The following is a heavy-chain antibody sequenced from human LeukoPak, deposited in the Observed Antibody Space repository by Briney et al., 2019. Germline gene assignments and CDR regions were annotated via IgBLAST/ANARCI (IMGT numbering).Heavy chain of an antibody. CDR2: INAHRTT. Sequence: GGSLRLSCATSGFTFSPYSFNWVRQAPGKGLEWISYINAHRTTYYADSVEGRLTISRDNAKNSAYLQLNSLRVEDTAMYYCARSVEGSFDYWGQGTLVTVSS. CDR3: ARSVEGSFDY. V-gene: IGHV3-48*01. J-gene: IGHJ4*02. CDR1: GFTFSPYS. D-gene: IGHD6-19*01.